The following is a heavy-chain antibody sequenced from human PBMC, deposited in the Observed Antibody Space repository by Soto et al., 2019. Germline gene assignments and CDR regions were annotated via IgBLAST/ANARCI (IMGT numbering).Heavy chain of an antibody. CDR3: ATRTRFLEWLPGPEFDY. J-gene: IGHJ4*02. CDR2: IYYSGST. CDR1: GGSISSGDYY. D-gene: IGHD3-3*01. Sequence: SETLSLTCTVSGGSISSGDYYWSWIRQPPGKGLEWIGYIYYSGSTYYNPSLKSRVTISVDTSKNQFSLKLSSVTAADTAVYYCATRTRFLEWLPGPEFDYWGQGTLVTDSS. V-gene: IGHV4-30-4*01.